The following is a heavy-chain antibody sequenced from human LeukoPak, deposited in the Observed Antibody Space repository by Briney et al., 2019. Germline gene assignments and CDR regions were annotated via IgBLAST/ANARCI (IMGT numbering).Heavy chain of an antibody. CDR3: AREGASSGWDFVDY. V-gene: IGHV4-30-4*01. D-gene: IGHD6-19*01. CDR2: IYYCGST. CDR1: GVSISSGDYY. J-gene: IGHJ4*02. Sequence: SETLSHTCTVSGVSISSGDYYWSWIRQPPGKGLEWIGYIYYCGSTYYNPSLRSRVTISVDTSKNQFSLKLSSVTAADTAVYYCAREGASSGWDFVDYWGQGTLVTVSS.